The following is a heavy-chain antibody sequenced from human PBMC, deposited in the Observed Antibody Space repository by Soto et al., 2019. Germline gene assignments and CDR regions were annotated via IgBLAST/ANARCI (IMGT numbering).Heavy chain of an antibody. D-gene: IGHD3-10*01. CDR1: GFTFNNYG. CDR2: ISSSGDTT. V-gene: IGHV3-23*01. CDR3: ASEYGSGSYGYYYGMDV. Sequence: PGGSLRLSCAASGFTFNNYGMTWVRQAPGKGLEWVSGISSSGDTTYYADSVKGRLTISRDNSKNTLYLQMTSLRAEDTAVYYCASEYGSGSYGYYYGMDVWGQGTTVTAP. J-gene: IGHJ6*02.